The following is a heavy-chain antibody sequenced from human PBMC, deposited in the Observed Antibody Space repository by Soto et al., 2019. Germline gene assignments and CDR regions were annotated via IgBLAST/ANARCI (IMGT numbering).Heavy chain of an antibody. D-gene: IGHD2-15*01. CDR3: ARVVYSSLYYFDY. V-gene: IGHV4-4*02. J-gene: IGHJ4*02. Sequence: VQLQESGPGLVQPSGTLSLTCAVSGGSISSSNWWSWVRQPPGKGLEGIGDIYHSGITRFNASFTSRVTISVDKSNNQCSVNLTSLTAADTAVYYCARVVYSSLYYFDYWGQGTLVTVSS. CDR2: IYHSGIT. CDR1: GGSISSSNW.